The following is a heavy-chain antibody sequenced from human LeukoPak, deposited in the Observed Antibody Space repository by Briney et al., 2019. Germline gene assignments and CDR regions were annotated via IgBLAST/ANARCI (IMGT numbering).Heavy chain of an antibody. CDR2: INGRGDNT. CDR1: GFTFNNFG. CDR3: AELGITMIGGV. D-gene: IGHD3-10*02. V-gene: IGHV3-23*01. Sequence: GGTLRLSCAASGFTFNNFGMSWVRQAPGKGLEWVSAINGRGDNTYFADSVKGRFTISRDNAKNSLYLQMNSLRAEDTAVYYCAELGITMIGGVWGKGTTVTTSS. J-gene: IGHJ6*04.